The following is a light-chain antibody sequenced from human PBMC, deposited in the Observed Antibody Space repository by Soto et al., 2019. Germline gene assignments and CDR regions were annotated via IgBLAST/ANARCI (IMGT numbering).Light chain of an antibody. CDR1: SSNIGAGYD. Sequence: QSVLTQPPSVSGAPGQRVTISCTGSSSNIGAGYDVHWYQQLPGTAPKLLIFGNINRPSGVPDRFSGSKSGTSASLAITGLQAEDEADYYCQSYDSSLREVFGGRTKVTVL. CDR3: QSYDSSLREV. V-gene: IGLV1-40*01. J-gene: IGLJ2*01. CDR2: GNI.